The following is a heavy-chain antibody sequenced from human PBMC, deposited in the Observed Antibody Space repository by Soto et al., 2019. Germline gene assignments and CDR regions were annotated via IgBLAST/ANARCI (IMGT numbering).Heavy chain of an antibody. J-gene: IGHJ4*02. D-gene: IGHD3-10*01. Sequence: QVQLVESGGGLVKPGGSLRLSCVASGFTFSDYYMNWIRQAPGKGLECISYISGGGSFYTNYADSVKGRFTISRDNAKNSLYLQMNSLRAEDTAVYYCARSGIGGGFLARDWGQGTLVIVSS. CDR1: GFTFSDYY. CDR3: ARSGIGGGFLARD. V-gene: IGHV3-11*05. CDR2: ISGGGSFYT.